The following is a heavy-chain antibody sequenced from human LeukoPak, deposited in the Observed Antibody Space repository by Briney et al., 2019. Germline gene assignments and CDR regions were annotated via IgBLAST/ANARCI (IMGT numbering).Heavy chain of an antibody. Sequence: SVKVSCKASGGTFSSYAISWVRQAPGQGLEWMGRIIPIFGIANYAQKFQGRVTITADKSTSTTYMELSSLRSEDTAVYYCARASVENYYYYGMDVWAKGPRSPSP. CDR3: ARASVENYYYYGMDV. D-gene: IGHD4-23*01. J-gene: IGHJ6*02. CDR1: GGTFSSYA. CDR2: IIPIFGIA. V-gene: IGHV1-69*04.